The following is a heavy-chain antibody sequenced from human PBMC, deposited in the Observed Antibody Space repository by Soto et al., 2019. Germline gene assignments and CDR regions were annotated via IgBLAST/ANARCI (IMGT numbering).Heavy chain of an antibody. CDR3: ARRYGEYEGDDY. J-gene: IGHJ4*02. D-gene: IGHD4-17*01. CDR2: ISPSSSTT. CDR1: GFTFSSYS. V-gene: IGHV3-48*02. Sequence: LRLSCAASGFTFSSYSMNWVRQAPGKGLEWVSYISPSSSTTYHADSVKGRFTISRDNAMNSLYLQMNSLRDEDTAVYYCARRYGEYEGDDYLGQGTLVTVSS.